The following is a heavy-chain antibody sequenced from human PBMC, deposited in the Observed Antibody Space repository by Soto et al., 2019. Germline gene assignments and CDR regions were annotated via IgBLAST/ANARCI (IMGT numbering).Heavy chain of an antibody. V-gene: IGHV3-48*03. Sequence: EVQLVESGGGLVQPGGSLRLSCAASGFTFNIYEMNWVRQAPGKGLEWVSYISGSGGETYYADSVKGRFTVSRDNAKNSLFLQMNNLRVEDTAVYYCATAPWNNDYCGQGTLVTVSS. CDR2: ISGSGGET. CDR3: ATAPWNNDY. J-gene: IGHJ4*02. D-gene: IGHD1-1*01. CDR1: GFTFNIYE.